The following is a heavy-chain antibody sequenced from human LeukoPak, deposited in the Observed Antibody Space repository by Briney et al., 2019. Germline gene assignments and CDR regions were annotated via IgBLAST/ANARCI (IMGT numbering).Heavy chain of an antibody. D-gene: IGHD5-24*01. Sequence: GGSLRLSCAASGFTFSSYSMNWVRQAPGKGLEWVSSISSSSSYIYYADSVKGRFTISRDNAKNSLYLQMNSLRAEDSAVYYCARGGSPDGYNPPYWGQGTLVTVSS. CDR1: GFTFSSYS. CDR3: ARGGSPDGYNPPY. CDR2: ISSSSSYI. V-gene: IGHV3-21*01. J-gene: IGHJ4*02.